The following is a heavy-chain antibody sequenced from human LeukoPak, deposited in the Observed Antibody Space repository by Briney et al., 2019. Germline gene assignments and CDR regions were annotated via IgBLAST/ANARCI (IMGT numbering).Heavy chain of an antibody. CDR3: ATDGLSVQLERNDAFDI. V-gene: IGHV1-24*01. J-gene: IGHJ3*02. CDR2: FDPEDGET. D-gene: IGHD1-1*01. Sequence: ASVKVSCKVSGYTLTELSMHWVRQAPGKGLEWMGGFDPEDGETIYAQKFQGRVTMTEDTSTDTAYMELSSLRSEDTAVYYCATDGLSVQLERNDAFDIWGQGTMVTVSS. CDR1: GYTLTELS.